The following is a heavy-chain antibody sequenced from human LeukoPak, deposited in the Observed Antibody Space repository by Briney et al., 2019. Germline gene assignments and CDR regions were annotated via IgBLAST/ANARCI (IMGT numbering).Heavy chain of an antibody. CDR1: GGSFSGYY. J-gene: IGHJ5*02. CDR3: ARGRRDYCSSTSCQGGWFDP. D-gene: IGHD2-2*01. CDR2: INHSGST. V-gene: IGHV4-34*01. Sequence: SETLSLTCAVYGGSFSGYYWSWIRQPPGKGLEWIGEINHSGSTNYNSSLKSRVTISVDTSKNQFSLKLSSVTAADTAVYYCARGRRDYCSSTSCQGGWFDPWGQGTLVTVSS.